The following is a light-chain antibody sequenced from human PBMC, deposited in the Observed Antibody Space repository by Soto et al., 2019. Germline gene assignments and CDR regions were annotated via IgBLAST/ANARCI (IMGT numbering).Light chain of an antibody. Sequence: QSVLTQQPSVSGAPGQRVTISCTGSSSNIGAGYDVHWYQQLPGTAPKLLIYGNSNRPSGVPDRFSGSKSGTSASLAITGLQAEDEADYYCQSYDSSLSPFVVFGGGTKLTVL. V-gene: IGLV1-40*01. CDR3: QSYDSSLSPFVV. CDR2: GNS. CDR1: SSNIGAGYD. J-gene: IGLJ2*01.